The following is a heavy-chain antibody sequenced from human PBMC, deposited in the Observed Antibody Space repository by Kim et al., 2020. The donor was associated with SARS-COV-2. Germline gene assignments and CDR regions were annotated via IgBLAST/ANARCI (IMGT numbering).Heavy chain of an antibody. V-gene: IGHV3-33*06. D-gene: IGHD2-15*01. CDR3: AKDLVSGGNVHFDY. J-gene: IGHJ4*02. Sequence: AATLKGRFTTARDNSKNALYLQMNSRRAEDTAVYYCAKDLVSGGNVHFDYWGQGTLVTVSS.